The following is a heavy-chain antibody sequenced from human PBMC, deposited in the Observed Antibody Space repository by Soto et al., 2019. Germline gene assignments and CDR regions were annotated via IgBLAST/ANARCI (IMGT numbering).Heavy chain of an antibody. CDR1: GYTFTSYA. CDR2: INAGNGDT. V-gene: IGHV1-3*01. D-gene: IGHD3-3*01. Sequence: ASVKVSCKASGYTFTSYAMHWVRQAPGQRLEWMGWINAGNGDTKYSQKFQGRVTITRDTSASTAYMELSSLRSEDTAVYYCARSMIFGVVTSLKYNWFDPWGQGTLVTVSS. CDR3: ARSMIFGVVTSLKYNWFDP. J-gene: IGHJ5*02.